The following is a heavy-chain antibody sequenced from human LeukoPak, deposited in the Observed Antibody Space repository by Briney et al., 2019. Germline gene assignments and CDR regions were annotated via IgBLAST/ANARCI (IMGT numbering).Heavy chain of an antibody. V-gene: IGHV3-43D*03. CDR1: GFTFDDYA. Sequence: PGGSLRLSCAASGFTFDDYAMHWVRQAPGKGLEWVSLISWDGGSTYYADSVKGRFTISRDNSKNSLYLQMNSLRAEDTALYYCAKDKGSGGSCHYDYWGQGTLVTVSS. D-gene: IGHD2-15*01. J-gene: IGHJ4*02. CDR3: AKDKGSGGSCHYDY. CDR2: ISWDGGST.